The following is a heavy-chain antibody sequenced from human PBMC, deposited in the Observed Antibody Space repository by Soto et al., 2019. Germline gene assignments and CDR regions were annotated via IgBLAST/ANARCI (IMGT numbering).Heavy chain of an antibody. CDR1: GFTFSRDA. Sequence: PGGSLRLSCAACGFTFSRDAMWCVRQAPGKGLGGVSGISGSGDSTYYEHSVKGRFTISRDKSKNRLYLHMNSLRAEGTAVYYCSPGYSYRPFHHSGQGPLVPVS. V-gene: IGHV3-23*01. J-gene: IGHJ1*01. D-gene: IGHD5-18*01. CDR2: ISGSGDST. CDR3: SPGYSYRPFHH.